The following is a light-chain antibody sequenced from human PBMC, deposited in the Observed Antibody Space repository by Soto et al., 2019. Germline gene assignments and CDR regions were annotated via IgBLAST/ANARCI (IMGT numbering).Light chain of an antibody. CDR1: SSDVGSYNL. Sequence: QSALTQPASVFGSPGQSITISCTGTSSDVGSYNLVSWYQQHPTKAPKLMIYEVSERPSGVSNRFSGSKSDNTASLTISGLQAEDEADYYCCSYAGSSTLAVFGGGTQLTVL. CDR3: CSYAGSSTLAV. J-gene: IGLJ7*01. CDR2: EVS. V-gene: IGLV2-23*02.